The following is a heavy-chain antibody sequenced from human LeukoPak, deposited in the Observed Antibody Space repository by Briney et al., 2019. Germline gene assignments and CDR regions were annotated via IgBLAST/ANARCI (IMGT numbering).Heavy chain of an antibody. CDR1: GFTFSSRD. CDR3: AKGRGWLQFFDY. V-gene: IGHV3-23*01. J-gene: IGHJ4*02. CDR2: ISGSGGTT. D-gene: IGHD5-24*01. Sequence: GGSLRLSCAASGFTFSSRDMNWVRQAPGKGLEWVSVISGSGGTTYYTDSVKGRFTISRDNSKNTLYLQMNSLRAEDTAVYYCAKGRGWLQFFDYWGQGTLVTVSS.